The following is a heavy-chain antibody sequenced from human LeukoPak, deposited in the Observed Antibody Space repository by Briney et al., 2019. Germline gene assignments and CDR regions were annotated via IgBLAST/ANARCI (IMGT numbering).Heavy chain of an antibody. Sequence: SETLSLTCTVSGGSISSYYWSWIRQPPGKGLEWIGYIYYSGSTNYNPSLKSRVTISVDTSKNQFSLKLSSVTAADTAVYYCARSASRTVTTVLEFDLWGRGTLVTVSS. D-gene: IGHD4-17*01. CDR1: GGSISSYY. J-gene: IGHJ2*01. CDR3: ARSASRTVTTVLEFDL. V-gene: IGHV4-59*01. CDR2: IYYSGST.